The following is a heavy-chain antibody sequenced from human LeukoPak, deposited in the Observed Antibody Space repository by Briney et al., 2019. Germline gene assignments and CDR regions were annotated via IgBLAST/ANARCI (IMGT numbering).Heavy chain of an antibody. CDR2: ISGSGGST. J-gene: IGHJ4*02. D-gene: IGHD2-21*02. V-gene: IGHV3-23*01. CDR1: GFTFSSYA. Sequence: GGSLRLSCAASGFTFSSYAMSWVRQAPGKGLEWVSAISGSGGSTYYADSVKGRFTISRDNSKYTLYLQMNSLRAEDTAVYYCAKAQAHIVVVTASDYWGQGTLVTVSS. CDR3: AKAQAHIVVVTASDY.